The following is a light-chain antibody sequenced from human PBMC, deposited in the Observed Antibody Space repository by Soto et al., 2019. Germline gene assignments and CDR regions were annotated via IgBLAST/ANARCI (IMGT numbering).Light chain of an antibody. Sequence: QSVLTQPPSVSAAPRQKVAISRSGSSSNIGNNYVSWYHRVPGSAPKLLIYDNNERPSGIPDRFSGSKSGTSATLDITGLQTGDEGDYYCGTWDSRLRVVVFGGGTKLTVL. CDR1: SSNIGNNY. CDR2: DNN. V-gene: IGLV1-51*01. J-gene: IGLJ2*01. CDR3: GTWDSRLRVVV.